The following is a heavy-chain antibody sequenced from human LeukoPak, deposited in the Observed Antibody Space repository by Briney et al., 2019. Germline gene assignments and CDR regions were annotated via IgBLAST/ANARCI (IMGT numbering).Heavy chain of an antibody. CDR2: ISGSGGDT. Sequence: GGSLRLSCAASGFTFSSYAMSWVRQAPGKGLEWVSVISGSGGDTYYADSVNGRFTISRDNSKNTLYLQMNTLRAEDTAVYYCAKNIIAAAGMMDYWGQGTLVTVSS. CDR1: GFTFSSYA. CDR3: AKNIIAAAGMMDY. D-gene: IGHD6-13*01. V-gene: IGHV3-23*01. J-gene: IGHJ4*02.